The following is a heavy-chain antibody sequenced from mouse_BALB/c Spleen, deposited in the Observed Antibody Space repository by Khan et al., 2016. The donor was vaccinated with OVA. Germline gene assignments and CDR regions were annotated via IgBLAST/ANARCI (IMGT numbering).Heavy chain of an antibody. Sequence: EVELVESGGGLVKPGGSLKLSCAPSGFDFSGYDMSWVRQTPEKRLEWVATISGTGIYNNYPDSVKGRVTITRDNARNTLYLQMSSLRSEDTAFYYCASPSSNMNPWFTYWGQGTLVTVSA. CDR2: ISGTGIYN. J-gene: IGHJ3*01. V-gene: IGHV5-9*02. CDR3: ASPSSNMNPWFTY. CDR1: GFDFSGYD. D-gene: IGHD2-4*01.